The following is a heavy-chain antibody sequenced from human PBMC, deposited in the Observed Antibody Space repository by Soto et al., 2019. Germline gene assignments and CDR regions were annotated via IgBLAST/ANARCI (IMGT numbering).Heavy chain of an antibody. Sequence: SETLSLTCTVSGGSISSGGYYWSWIRQHPGKGLEWIGFIYYSGSTYYNPSLKSRVTISVDTSKNQFSLKLSSVTAADTAVYYCARPNIYADIVVVPAAIELRNAFDIWGQGTMVTVSS. J-gene: IGHJ3*02. D-gene: IGHD2-2*02. V-gene: IGHV4-39*01. CDR3: ARPNIYADIVVVPAAIELRNAFDI. CDR1: GGSISSGGYY. CDR2: IYYSGST.